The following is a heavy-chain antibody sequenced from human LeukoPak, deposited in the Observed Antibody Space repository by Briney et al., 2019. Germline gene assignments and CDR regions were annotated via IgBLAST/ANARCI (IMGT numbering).Heavy chain of an antibody. CDR1: GFTFSSYS. Sequence: PGRSLRLSCAASGFTFSSYSMHWVRQAPGKGLEWVAVISYDGSNKYYADSVKGRFTISRDNSKNTLYLQMNSLRAEDTAVYYCAKDVWVTTGIDYWGQGTLVTVSS. CDR2: ISYDGSNK. CDR3: AKDVWVTTGIDY. D-gene: IGHD4-17*01. V-gene: IGHV3-30*18. J-gene: IGHJ4*02.